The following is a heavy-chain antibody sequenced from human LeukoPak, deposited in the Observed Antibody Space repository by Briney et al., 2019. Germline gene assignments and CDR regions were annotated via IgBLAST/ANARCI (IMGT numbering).Heavy chain of an antibody. CDR1: GFTFSNNA. J-gene: IGHJ4*02. CDR2: ISYDGSSK. CDR3: ARELRQYYFDGHFHH. Sequence: GGSLRLSCAASGFTFSNNAMHWVRQAPGKGLEWVAVISYDGSSKYYADSVKGRFTISRDNSKNTLYLQLNSLRAEDTAVYYCARELRQYYFDGHFHHWGQGTLVTVSS. V-gene: IGHV3-30-3*01. D-gene: IGHD3-22*01.